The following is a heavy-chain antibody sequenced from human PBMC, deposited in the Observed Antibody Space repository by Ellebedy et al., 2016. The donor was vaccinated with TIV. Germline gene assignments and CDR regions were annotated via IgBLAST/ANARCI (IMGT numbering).Heavy chain of an antibody. D-gene: IGHD3-16*01. V-gene: IGHV3-30*18. Sequence: GESLKISCAASGFTFSSYGMHWVRQAPGKGLEWVAVTSYDGSNKYYADSVKGRFTISRDNSKNTLYLQMNSLRAEDTAVYYCAKDRGRGLGLGNYWGQGTLVTVSS. CDR3: AKDRGRGLGLGNY. J-gene: IGHJ4*02. CDR1: GFTFSSYG. CDR2: TSYDGSNK.